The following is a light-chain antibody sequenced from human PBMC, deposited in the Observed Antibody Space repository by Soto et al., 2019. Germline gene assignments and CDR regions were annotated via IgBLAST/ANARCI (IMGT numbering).Light chain of an antibody. CDR2: KVS. CDR3: MQGTHWPRT. V-gene: IGKV2-30*01. Sequence: DVVMTQSPLSLPVTLGQPASISCRSSQSLVYSDGNTSLNWFQQRPGQSPRRLIYKVSNLDCGVPDRFSGSGSGTDFTLKISRVEAEDVGVYYCMQGTHWPRTFGQGTKLEIK. CDR1: QSLVYSDGNTS. J-gene: IGKJ2*02.